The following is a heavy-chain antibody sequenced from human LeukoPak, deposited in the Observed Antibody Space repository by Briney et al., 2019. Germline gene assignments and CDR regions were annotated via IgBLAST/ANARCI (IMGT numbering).Heavy chain of an antibody. CDR3: ARLSYSSSSLGYYYYYMDV. CDR2: IYTSGST. J-gene: IGHJ6*03. CDR1: GGSISSYY. Sequence: SETLSLTCTVSGGSISSYYWSWIRQPAGKGLEWIGRIYTSGSTNYNPSLKSRVTMSVDTSKNQFSLKLSSVTAADTAVYYCARLSYSSSSLGYYYYYMDVWGKGTTVTVSS. D-gene: IGHD6-6*01. V-gene: IGHV4-4*07.